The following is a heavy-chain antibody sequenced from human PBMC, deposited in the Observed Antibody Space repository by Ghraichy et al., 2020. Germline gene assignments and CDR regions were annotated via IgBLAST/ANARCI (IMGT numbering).Heavy chain of an antibody. V-gene: IGHV3-43*01. Sequence: GGSLRLSCAASGFSFDDYTMHWVRQGPGKGLEWVSLITWDGGTTYYADSVKGRFNISRDNSKNSLYLQMNSLKTEDTALYYCAKEGSSTRPFDYWGQGTRVTVSS. D-gene: IGHD2-2*01. CDR2: ITWDGGTT. CDR1: GFSFDDYT. CDR3: AKEGSSTRPFDY. J-gene: IGHJ4*02.